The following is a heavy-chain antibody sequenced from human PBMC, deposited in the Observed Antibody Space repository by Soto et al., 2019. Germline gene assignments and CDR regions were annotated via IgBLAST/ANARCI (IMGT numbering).Heavy chain of an antibody. CDR1: GGSISSGGYY. V-gene: IGHV4-31*03. J-gene: IGHJ2*01. CDR2: IYYSGST. Sequence: QVQLQESGPGLVKPSQTLSLTCTVSGGSISSGGYYWCWSRQHPGEGLEWIGYIYYSGSTYYNPYRKSRVTIAEDTSKHQFSLKLRSVTAADTAVYYCAGEGVDAQPARVDLWGRGTLVTVSS. CDR3: AGEGVDAQPARVDL. D-gene: IGHD3-16*01.